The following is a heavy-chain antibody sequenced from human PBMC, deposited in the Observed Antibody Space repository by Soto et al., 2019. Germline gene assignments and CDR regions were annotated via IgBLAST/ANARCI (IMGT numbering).Heavy chain of an antibody. CDR2: ISSSGSTI. Sequence: GGSLRLSCAASGFTFSSYEMNWVRQAPGKGLEWVSYISSSGSTIYYADSVKGRFTISRDNAKNSLYLQMNSLRAEDTAVYYCXRGAGVGATTYYYGMDVWGQGTTVTVSS. D-gene: IGHD1-26*01. V-gene: IGHV3-48*03. CDR1: GFTFSSYE. CDR3: XRGAGVGATTYYYGMDV. J-gene: IGHJ6*02.